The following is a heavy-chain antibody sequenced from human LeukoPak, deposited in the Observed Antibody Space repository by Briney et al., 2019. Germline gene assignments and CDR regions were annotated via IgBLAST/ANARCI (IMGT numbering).Heavy chain of an antibody. J-gene: IGHJ4*02. CDR1: TVTFSSYA. Sequence: GGSLRLPCAVSTVTFSSYAMSWVRQGPRKGLEWVSGITGDGASTHVADSVKGRFTISTDNSKNTVYLPMNRLRAEDTAVYFCAKSNGFLMYYFAYWGQGILASVSS. D-gene: IGHD3-22*01. CDR3: AKSNGFLMYYFAY. V-gene: IGHV3-23*01. CDR2: ITGDGAST.